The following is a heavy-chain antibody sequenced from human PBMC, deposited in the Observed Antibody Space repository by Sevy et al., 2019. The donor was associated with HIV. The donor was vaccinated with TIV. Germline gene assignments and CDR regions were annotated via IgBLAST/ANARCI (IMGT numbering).Heavy chain of an antibody. CDR1: GITLTPYW. V-gene: IGHV3-74*01. J-gene: IGHJ4*02. Sequence: GGSLRLSCAASGITLTPYWMHWVRQAPGKGLVWVSRINSDGSSTSYAESVKGRFTISRDNGKNTLYLQMKSVRVEDTAVYFCSRGLYYYDMRGHQEPGDYWGQGVLVTVSS. D-gene: IGHD3-22*01. CDR2: INSDGSST. CDR3: SRGLYYYDMRGHQEPGDY.